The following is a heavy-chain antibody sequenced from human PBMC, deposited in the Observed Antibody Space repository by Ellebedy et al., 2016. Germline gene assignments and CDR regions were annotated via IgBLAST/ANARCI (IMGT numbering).Heavy chain of an antibody. D-gene: IGHD6-19*01. V-gene: IGHV1-18*04. CDR1: GYTFTSYG. Sequence: ASVKVSCKASGYTFTSYGISWVRQAPGQGLEWMGWISAYNGNTKYAQKFQGRVTMTTDTSTSTAYMELRSLRSGDTAVYYCARDSCPHCSDDYWGQGTLVTVSS. J-gene: IGHJ4*02. CDR2: ISAYNGNT. CDR3: ARDSCPHCSDDY.